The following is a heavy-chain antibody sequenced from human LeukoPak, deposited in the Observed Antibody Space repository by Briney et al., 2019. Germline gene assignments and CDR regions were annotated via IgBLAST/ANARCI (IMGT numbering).Heavy chain of an antibody. D-gene: IGHD6-13*01. CDR2: MNPNSGNT. Sequence: ASVKVSCKASGYTFTSYDINWVRQATGQGLEWMGWMNPNSGNTGYAQKFQGRVTMTRNTSISTAYMELSSLRSEDTAVYYCARVVSQIAAAVYYWGQGTLVTVSS. J-gene: IGHJ4*02. CDR3: ARVVSQIAAAVYY. CDR1: GYTFTSYD. V-gene: IGHV1-8*01.